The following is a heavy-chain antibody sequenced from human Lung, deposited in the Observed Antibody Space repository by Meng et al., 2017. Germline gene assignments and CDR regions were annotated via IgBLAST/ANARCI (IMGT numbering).Heavy chain of an antibody. V-gene: IGHV3-30*18. CDR1: GFTFSSSG. CDR3: AKPVWTPNRGYSSCLDY. CDR2: ISYDGSNK. Sequence: QVQLVESGGGVVQLGRPLRLSCAASGFTFSSSGMHWVRQAPGKGLEWVTVISYDGSNKYYADSVKGRFTISRDNSKNTLYLHMNSLRAEDTAVYYCAKPVWTPNRGYSSCLDYWGQGTLVTVSS. J-gene: IGHJ4*02. D-gene: IGHD6-25*01.